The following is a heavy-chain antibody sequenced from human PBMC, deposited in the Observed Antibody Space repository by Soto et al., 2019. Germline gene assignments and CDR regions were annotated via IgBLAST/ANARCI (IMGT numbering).Heavy chain of an antibody. J-gene: IGHJ6*02. Sequence: PSETLSLTCAVYGWCFSGYYWSWIRQPPGKGLEWIGEINHSGSTNYNPSLKSRVTISVDTSKNQFSLKLVSVTAADTAVYYCARHFDYAKDVWGQGITVTVSS. CDR2: INHSGST. V-gene: IGHV4-34*01. CDR1: GWCFSGYY. CDR3: ARHFDYAKDV.